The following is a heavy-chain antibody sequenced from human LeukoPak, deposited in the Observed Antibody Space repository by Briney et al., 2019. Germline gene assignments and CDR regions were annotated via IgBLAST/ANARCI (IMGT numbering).Heavy chain of an antibody. Sequence: PGGTLRLSCAASGFTFSNHGMNWVRQAPGKGLEWVSGISPSADIKYYADSVKGRFTISRDNSKNMLYLEVISLTADDTAVYYCAGSLGYCTSNVCYLKYWGQGTLVTVSS. CDR3: AGSLGYCTSNVCYLKY. V-gene: IGHV3-23*01. CDR1: GFTFSNHG. D-gene: IGHD2-8*01. J-gene: IGHJ4*02. CDR2: ISPSADIK.